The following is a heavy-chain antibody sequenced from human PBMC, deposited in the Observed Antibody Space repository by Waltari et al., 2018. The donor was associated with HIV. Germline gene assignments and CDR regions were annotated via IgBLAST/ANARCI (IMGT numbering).Heavy chain of an antibody. CDR2: INPNSGGT. D-gene: IGHD3-22*01. CDR3: ARVFRGTVNYFDSRLGH. Sequence: QVQLVQSGAEVKKPGASVKVSCKASGYTFSDYYMHWVRQAPGQGLEWMGWINPNSGGTRYADKFQGMVTMTRDTSISTAYMELSRLRFDDTAVYYCARVFRGTVNYFDSRLGHWGQGTLVTVSS. V-gene: IGHV1-2*02. J-gene: IGHJ5*02. CDR1: GYTFSDYY.